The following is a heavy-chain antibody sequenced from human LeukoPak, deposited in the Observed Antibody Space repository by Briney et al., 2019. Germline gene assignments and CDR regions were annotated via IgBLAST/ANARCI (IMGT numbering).Heavy chain of an antibody. D-gene: IGHD3-3*01. CDR3: ARHRYDFWSGFRGAALDY. CDR1: GGSISSSSYY. J-gene: IGHJ4*02. V-gene: IGHV4-39*01. CDR2: IYYSGST. Sequence: PSETLSLTCAVCGGSISSSSYYWGWIRPPPGQGLEWVGRIYYSGSTYYNPSLKSRVTISVDTSKNQFSLKLSSVNAADTAVYYCARHRYDFWSGFRGAALDYWGQGTLVTVSS.